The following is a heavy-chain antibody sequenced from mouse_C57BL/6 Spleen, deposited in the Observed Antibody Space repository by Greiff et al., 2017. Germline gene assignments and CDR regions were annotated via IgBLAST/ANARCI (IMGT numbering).Heavy chain of an antibody. V-gene: IGHV3-6*01. Sequence: ESGPGLVKPSQSLSLTCSVTGYSITSGYYWNWIRQFPGNKLEWMGYISYDGSNNYNPSLKNRISITRDTSKNQFFLKLNSVTTEDTATYYCARDRDPWFAYWGQGTLVTVSA. J-gene: IGHJ3*01. CDR1: GYSITSGYY. CDR3: ARDRDPWFAY. CDR2: ISYDGSN. D-gene: IGHD3-3*01.